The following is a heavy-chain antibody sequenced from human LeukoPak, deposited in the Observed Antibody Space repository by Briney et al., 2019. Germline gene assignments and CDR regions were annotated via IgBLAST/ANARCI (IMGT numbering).Heavy chain of an antibody. J-gene: IGHJ5*02. V-gene: IGHV4-59*01. D-gene: IGHD3-9*01. Sequence: PSETLSLTCTVSGGSISSYYWSWIRQPPGKRLEWIGYIYYSGSTNYNPSLKSRVTISVDTSKNQFSLKLSSVTAADTAVYYCAREGYDILTGYANWFDPWGQGTLVTVSS. CDR3: AREGYDILTGYANWFDP. CDR1: GGSISSYY. CDR2: IYYSGST.